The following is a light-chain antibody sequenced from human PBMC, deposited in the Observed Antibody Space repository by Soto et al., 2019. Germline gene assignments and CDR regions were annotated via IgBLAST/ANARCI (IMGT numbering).Light chain of an antibody. J-gene: IGLJ1*01. CDR1: SSDVGGYNY. V-gene: IGLV2-14*01. CDR3: SSYTRSRAYV. Sequence: QSVLTQPASVSGSHGQSISISCTGTSSDVGGYNYVSWYQQQSGKAPKLMIHEVSNRPSGVSNRFSGSKSGNTASLTIYGLQAEDEADYYCSSYTRSRAYVLGQGTKVTV. CDR2: EVS.